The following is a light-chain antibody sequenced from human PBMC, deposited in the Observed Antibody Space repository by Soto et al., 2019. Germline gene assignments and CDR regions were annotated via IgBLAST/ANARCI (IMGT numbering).Light chain of an antibody. J-gene: IGLJ2*01. CDR3: AAWDNSLVGGPA. Sequence: QSVLTQPPSASGTPGQRVTISCSGSNSNIGSKYVYWYQQLPGTAPKLLLYRNNQRPSGVPVRFSGSESGTSASLAISGLRSEDEDDYYCAAWDNSLVGGPAFGGGTKLIVL. CDR1: NSNIGSKY. V-gene: IGLV1-47*01. CDR2: RNN.